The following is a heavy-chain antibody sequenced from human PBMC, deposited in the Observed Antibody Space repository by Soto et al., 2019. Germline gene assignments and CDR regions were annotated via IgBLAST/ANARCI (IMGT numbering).Heavy chain of an antibody. D-gene: IGHD4-4*01. Sequence: QITLKESGPTLVKPTQTLTLTCAFSGFSLSTDRVVVGWVRQPPGKALEWLAFIYGNDDKRYSPSLTSRLTITKDTSKDQVVLSMTNMDPVDTGTYYSAHLSTDLAVDYWGPGTLVTVSS. CDR1: GFSLSTDRVV. J-gene: IGHJ4*02. CDR3: AHLSTDLAVDY. CDR2: IYGNDDK. V-gene: IGHV2-5*01.